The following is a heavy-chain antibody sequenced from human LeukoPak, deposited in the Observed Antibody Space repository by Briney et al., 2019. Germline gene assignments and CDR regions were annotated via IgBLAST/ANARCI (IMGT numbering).Heavy chain of an antibody. D-gene: IGHD3-16*01. V-gene: IGHV3-11*04. CDR3: ACTMLTRGFDY. CDR2: ISSSGSTI. CDR1: GFTFTDDY. J-gene: IGHJ4*02. Sequence: PRGSLRLSRAASGFTFTDDYMSWIRQAPGKGLEWGSYISSSGSTIYYADSVKGRFTISRDNAKNSLYLQMNSLRAGDTAGYYCACTMLTRGFDYWGQGTLVTVSS.